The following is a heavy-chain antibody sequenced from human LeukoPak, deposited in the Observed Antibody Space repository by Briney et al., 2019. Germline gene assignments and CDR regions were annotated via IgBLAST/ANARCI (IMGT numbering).Heavy chain of an antibody. CDR2: ISGSGATL. D-gene: IGHD3-22*01. CDR1: GFNFSDHY. CDR3: ARALYGRSGYYDC. J-gene: IGHJ4*02. V-gene: IGHV3-11*01. Sequence: PGGSLRLSCAASGFNFSDHYMSWVRQPPGRPLEWVSYISGSGATLHHADSVKGRFTISRYNAKNSLPLPTNSVTAEDTDLYYFARALYGRSGYYDCWGQGILVTVSS.